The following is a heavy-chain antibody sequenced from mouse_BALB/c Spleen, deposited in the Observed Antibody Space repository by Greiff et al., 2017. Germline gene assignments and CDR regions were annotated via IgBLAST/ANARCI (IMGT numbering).Heavy chain of an antibody. Sequence: DVHLVESGGGLVKPGGSLKLSCAASGFTFSSYAMSWVRQTPEKRLEWVATISSGGSYTYYPDSVKGRFTISRDNAKNTLYLQMSSLRSEDTAMYYCARLDYGNFYFDYWGQGTTLTVSS. J-gene: IGHJ2*01. D-gene: IGHD2-1*01. CDR3: ARLDYGNFYFDY. V-gene: IGHV5-9-3*01. CDR1: GFTFSSYA. CDR2: ISSGGSYT.